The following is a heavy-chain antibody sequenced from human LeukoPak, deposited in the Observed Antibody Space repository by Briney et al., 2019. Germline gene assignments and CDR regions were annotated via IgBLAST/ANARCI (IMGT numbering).Heavy chain of an antibody. J-gene: IGHJ6*02. Sequence: GGSLRLSCAASGFTFSSFHINWVRQAPGKGLEWLSYISRDSTTIYYADSVKGRFTISRGNSKNTLYLQMNSLRAEDTAVYYCARDTYYYGMDVWGQGTTVTVSS. CDR3: ARDTYYYGMDV. CDR2: ISRDSTTI. V-gene: IGHV3-48*01. CDR1: GFTFSSFH.